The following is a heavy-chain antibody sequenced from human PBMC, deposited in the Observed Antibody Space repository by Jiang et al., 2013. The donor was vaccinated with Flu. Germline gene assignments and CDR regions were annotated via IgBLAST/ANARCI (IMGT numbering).Heavy chain of an antibody. CDR3: ARGGGNVPFDY. CDR1: GGSFSGYY. D-gene: IGHD4-23*01. V-gene: IGHV4-34*01. J-gene: IGHJ4*02. Sequence: LLKPSETLSLTCAVYGGSFSGYYWSWIRQPPGKGLEWIGEINHSGSTNYNPSLKSRVTISVDTSKNQFSLKLSSVTAADTAVYYCARGGGNVPFDYWGQGTLVTVSS. CDR2: INHSGST.